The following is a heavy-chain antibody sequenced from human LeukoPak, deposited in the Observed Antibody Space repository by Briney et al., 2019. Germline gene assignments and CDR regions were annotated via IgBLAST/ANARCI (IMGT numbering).Heavy chain of an antibody. J-gene: IGHJ4*02. Sequence: GGSLRLSCAASGFTFSSYWMSWVRQAPGKGLEWVANIKQDGREKYYVDSVKGRFTISRDNSKNTPYLQMNSLRAEDTAVYYCAKERLAGTEYDYWGQGTLVTVSS. CDR2: IKQDGREK. CDR3: AKERLAGTEYDY. V-gene: IGHV3-7*03. D-gene: IGHD2-15*01. CDR1: GFTFSSYW.